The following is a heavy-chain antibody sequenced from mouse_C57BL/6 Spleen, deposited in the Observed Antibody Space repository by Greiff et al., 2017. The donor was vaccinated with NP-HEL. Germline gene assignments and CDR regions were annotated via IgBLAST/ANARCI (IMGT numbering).Heavy chain of an antibody. D-gene: IGHD1-1*01. CDR3: APYYGSSYYAMDY. Sequence: VQLQQSGPELVKPGASVKISCKASGYTFTDYYMNWVKQSHGKSLEWIGDINPNNGGTSYNQKFKGKATLTVDKSSSTAYMELRSLTSEDSAVYYCAPYYGSSYYAMDYWGQGTSVTVSS. J-gene: IGHJ4*01. CDR1: GYTFTDYY. CDR2: INPNNGGT. V-gene: IGHV1-26*01.